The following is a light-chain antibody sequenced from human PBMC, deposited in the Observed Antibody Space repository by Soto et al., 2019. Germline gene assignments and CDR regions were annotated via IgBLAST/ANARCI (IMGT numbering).Light chain of an antibody. CDR3: QQYGSAVGFT. J-gene: IGKJ3*01. V-gene: IGKV3-20*01. Sequence: EIVLTQSPGTLSLSPGESATLSCRASQIISSNYLLWYQQRPGQAPRLRIYAASSRATGIPDRFSGSGSGADFTLTISRLEPEDFAFYYCQQYGSAVGFTFGPGPKVDVK. CDR1: QIISSNY. CDR2: AAS.